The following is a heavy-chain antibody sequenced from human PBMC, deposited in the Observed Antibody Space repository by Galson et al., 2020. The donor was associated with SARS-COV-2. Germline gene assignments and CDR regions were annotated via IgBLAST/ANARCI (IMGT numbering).Heavy chain of an antibody. V-gene: IGHV4-59*01. CDR3: ARRSLGCRGSTCYSVNEY. CDR2: IFYTGST. D-gene: IGHD2-15*01. CDR1: GASISNDF. Sequence: SETLSLTCTVSGASISNDFWSWFRQPPGGQLEYIGYIFYTGSTDYNSSLESRLSMSIDTSKNQFSLQLSSVTAADTAVYYCARRSLGCRGSTCYSVNEYWGPGALVTVSS. J-gene: IGHJ4*02.